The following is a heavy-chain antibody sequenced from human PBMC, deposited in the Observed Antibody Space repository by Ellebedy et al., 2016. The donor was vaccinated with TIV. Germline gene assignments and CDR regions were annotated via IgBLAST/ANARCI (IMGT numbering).Heavy chain of an antibody. Sequence: ASVKVSCKASGAAFSSHAVSWVRQAPGQGLEWMGGIMPMLRTANYAQKFQGRVTISADESTGTTYMELSSLRSDDTAVYHCARDPVNIVLVPSYGLDVWGQGTTVTVSS. J-gene: IGHJ6*02. CDR1: GAAFSSHA. D-gene: IGHD2-2*01. V-gene: IGHV1-69*13. CDR2: IMPMLRTA. CDR3: ARDPVNIVLVPSYGLDV.